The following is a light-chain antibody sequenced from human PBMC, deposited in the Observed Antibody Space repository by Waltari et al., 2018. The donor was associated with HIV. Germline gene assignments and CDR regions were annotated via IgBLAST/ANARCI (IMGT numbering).Light chain of an antibody. CDR1: QSVTSW. V-gene: IGKV1-5*03. Sequence: DIQMTQSHSTLSASVGDRVTITCRASQSVTSWLAWYQQKPGKAPKLLIYKASTLESGVPSRFSGSGSGTEFTLTISSLQPDDFATYYCQQYHSYSKTFGQGTKLEIK. CDR2: KAS. J-gene: IGKJ2*01. CDR3: QQYHSYSKT.